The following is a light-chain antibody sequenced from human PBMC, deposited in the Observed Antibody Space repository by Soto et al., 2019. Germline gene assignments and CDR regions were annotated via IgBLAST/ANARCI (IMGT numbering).Light chain of an antibody. J-gene: IGLJ1*01. CDR3: SSYTRNSIYV. V-gene: IGLV2-14*01. CDR2: HVS. CDR1: SSDVGGYNF. Sequence: QSALTQPASVSGSPGQSITISCTGTSSDVGGYNFVSWYQQYPGKALKLLIYHVSDRPSGVSDRFSGSKSGNTASLTISGLQADDEAEYYCSSYTRNSIYVFGTGTKVTVL.